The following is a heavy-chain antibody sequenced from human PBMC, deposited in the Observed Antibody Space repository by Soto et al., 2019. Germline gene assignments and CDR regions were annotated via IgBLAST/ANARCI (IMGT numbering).Heavy chain of an antibody. CDR2: ISYDGSNK. CDR3: AKDPTVATMPLGW. CDR1: GFTFSSYG. D-gene: IGHD5-12*01. V-gene: IGHV3-30*18. Sequence: QVQLVESGGGVVQPGRSLRLSCAASGFTFSSYGMHWVRQAPGKGLEWVAVISYDGSNKYYADSVKGRFTISRDNSKNTLYLQMNSLRAEDTAVYYCAKDPTVATMPLGWWGQGTLVTVSS. J-gene: IGHJ4*02.